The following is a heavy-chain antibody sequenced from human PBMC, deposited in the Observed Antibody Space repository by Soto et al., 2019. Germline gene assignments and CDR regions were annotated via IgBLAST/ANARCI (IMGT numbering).Heavy chain of an antibody. D-gene: IGHD6-13*01. V-gene: IGHV4-59*01. J-gene: IGHJ4*02. CDR1: GGSISSYY. CDR3: VREGEQLVLDY. Sequence: QVQLQESGPGLVKPSETLSLTCTVSGGSISSYYWSWIRQPPGKGLEWIGYISYSGSTNYNSSLKSRVTISVETSKNQFSLQLSSVTAADTAVYYCVREGEQLVLDYWGQGTLVTVSS. CDR2: ISYSGST.